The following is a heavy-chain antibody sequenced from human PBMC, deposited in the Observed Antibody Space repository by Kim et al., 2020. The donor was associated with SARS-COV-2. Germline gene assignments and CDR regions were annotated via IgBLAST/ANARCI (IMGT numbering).Heavy chain of an antibody. CDR1: GFNFNNFG. Sequence: GGSLRLSCAASGFNFNNFGMHWVRQAPGKGLEWVALISYDGSKKYYADSLKGRFTISRDSSKNTLYLQMNSLRPEDTAVYFCAKDKSFCMITFDGESGGMDVWGQGTTVTVSS. CDR2: ISYDGSKK. J-gene: IGHJ6*02. V-gene: IGHV3-30*18. CDR3: AKDKSFCMITFDGESGGMDV. D-gene: IGHD3-16*01.